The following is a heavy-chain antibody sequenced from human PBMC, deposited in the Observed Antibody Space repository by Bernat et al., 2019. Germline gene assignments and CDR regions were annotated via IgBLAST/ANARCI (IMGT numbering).Heavy chain of an antibody. D-gene: IGHD4-17*01. Sequence: QVQLQESGPGLVKPSQTLSPTCTVSGGSISSGGYYWSWIRQHPGKGLEWIGYIYYSGSTYYNPSLEGRITISVDTSKNHFSLKLSSVTAADAAVYYCARLDYGDSTYYFDYWGQGTLVTVSS. CDR3: ARLDYGDSTYYFDY. CDR1: GGSISSGGYY. J-gene: IGHJ4*02. CDR2: IYYSGST. V-gene: IGHV4-31*03.